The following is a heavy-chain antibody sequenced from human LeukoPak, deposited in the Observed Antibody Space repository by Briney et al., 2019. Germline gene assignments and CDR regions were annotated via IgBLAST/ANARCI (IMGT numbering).Heavy chain of an antibody. J-gene: IGHJ6*02. CDR1: GFTFSSYW. CDR2: INSDGSST. CDR3: AKTSQGHPPYYCSMDV. Sequence: GGSLRLSCAASGFTFSSYWMHWVRQAPGKGLVWVSRINSDGSSTSYADSVKGRFTISRDNAKNTLYLQMNSLRAEDTAVYYCAKTSQGHPPYYCSMDVWGQGTTVTVSS. V-gene: IGHV3-74*01.